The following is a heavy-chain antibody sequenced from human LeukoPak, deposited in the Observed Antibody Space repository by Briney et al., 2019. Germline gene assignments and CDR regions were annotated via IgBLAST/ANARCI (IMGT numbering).Heavy chain of an antibody. CDR1: GVSISSYY. Sequence: SETLSLTCTVSGVSISSYYWSWIRQPPGKGLEWIGYIYYSGSTNYNPSLKSRLTISVDTSKNQFSLKLSSVTAADTAVYYCAASVWFGELIDSPWGQGTLVTVSS. J-gene: IGHJ5*02. CDR2: IYYSGST. D-gene: IGHD3-10*01. CDR3: AASVWFGELIDSP. V-gene: IGHV4-59*08.